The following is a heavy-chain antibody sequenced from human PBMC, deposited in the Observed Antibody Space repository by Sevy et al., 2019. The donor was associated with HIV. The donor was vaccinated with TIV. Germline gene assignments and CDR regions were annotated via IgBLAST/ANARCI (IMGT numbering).Heavy chain of an antibody. V-gene: IGHV3-23*01. CDR2: IRGSGGST. J-gene: IGHJ6*03. D-gene: IGHD6-13*01. CDR3: AKGVSSWYGSGMDV. Sequence: GSLRLSCAASGFTFSSYAMSWVRQAPGKGLEWVSAIRGSGGSTYYADSVKGRFTISRDNSKNTLYLQMNSLRAEDTAVYYCAKGVSSWYGSGMDVWGKGTTVTVSS. CDR1: GFTFSSYA.